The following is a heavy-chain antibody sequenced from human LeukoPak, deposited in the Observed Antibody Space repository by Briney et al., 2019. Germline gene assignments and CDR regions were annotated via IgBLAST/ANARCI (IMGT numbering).Heavy chain of an antibody. J-gene: IGHJ4*02. D-gene: IGHD3-10*01. CDR3: ARDKKGIDY. V-gene: IGHV3-48*01. CDR1: GFIFSSYA. Sequence: PGGSLRLSCAASGFIFSSYAMNWVRQAPGKGLEWISYISSDSGTIYYADSMKGRFTISRDNARNSLYLQMTSLRAEDTAVYYCARDKKGIDYWGQGTLVTVSS. CDR2: ISSDSGTI.